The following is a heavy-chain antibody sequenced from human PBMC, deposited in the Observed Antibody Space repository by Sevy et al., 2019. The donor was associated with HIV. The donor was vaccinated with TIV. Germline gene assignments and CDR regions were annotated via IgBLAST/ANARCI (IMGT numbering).Heavy chain of an antibody. CDR1: GGTFSSYA. V-gene: IGHV1-69*13. CDR3: ARDGYNGSYFN. D-gene: IGHD5-12*01. CDR2: IIPIFGTA. Sequence: ASVKVSCKASGGTFSSYAISWVRQAPGQGLEWMGGIIPIFGTANYAQKFQGRVTITAEESTSTAYMELSSLRSEDTAVYYCARDGYNGSYFNWGQGTLVTVSS. J-gene: IGHJ4*02.